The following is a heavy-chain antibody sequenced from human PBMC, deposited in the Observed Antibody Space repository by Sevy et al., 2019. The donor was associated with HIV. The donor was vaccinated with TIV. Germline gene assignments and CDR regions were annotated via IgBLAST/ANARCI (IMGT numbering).Heavy chain of an antibody. Sequence: GGSLRLSCGFSGFYFFNTYIMNWVRQAPGKGLEWVASISTNSNYIYYADSLKGRLTISRDNTKKSLYLHMNGLRPEDTAVYYCATSMSVAAPFDYWGQRTLVTVSS. V-gene: IGHV3-21*01. CDR1: GFYFFNTYI. CDR2: ISTNSNYI. CDR3: ATSMSVAAPFDY. D-gene: IGHD6-19*01. J-gene: IGHJ4*02.